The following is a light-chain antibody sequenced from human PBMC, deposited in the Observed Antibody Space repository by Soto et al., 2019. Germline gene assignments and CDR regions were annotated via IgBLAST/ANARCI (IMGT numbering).Light chain of an antibody. CDR1: QSISVH. CDR2: AAS. V-gene: IGKV1-39*01. CDR3: QQSYITPYT. J-gene: IGKJ2*01. Sequence: DIQMTQSPSSLSASVRDTVTITCRASQSISVHLNWYQQKPGEVPKLLIYAASNLHSGVPSRFSGSGSETDFALTISSLQPEDFATCQQSYITPYTFGQGTRLEIK.